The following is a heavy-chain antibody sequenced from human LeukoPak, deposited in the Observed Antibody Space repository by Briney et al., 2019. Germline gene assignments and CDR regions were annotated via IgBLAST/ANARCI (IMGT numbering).Heavy chain of an antibody. CDR3: ARDPYVIWSGYFPDDAFDI. CDR1: GGSFSGYY. D-gene: IGHD3-3*01. Sequence: ETLSLTCAVYGGSFSGYYWSWVRQAPGKGLEWVANIKQDGSEKYYVDSVKGRFTISRDNAKNSLYLQMNSLRAEDTAVYYCARDPYVIWSGYFPDDAFDIWGQGTMVTVSS. J-gene: IGHJ3*02. CDR2: IKQDGSEK. V-gene: IGHV3-7*01.